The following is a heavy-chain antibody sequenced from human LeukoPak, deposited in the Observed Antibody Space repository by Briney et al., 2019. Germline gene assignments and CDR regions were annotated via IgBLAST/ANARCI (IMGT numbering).Heavy chain of an antibody. CDR1: GGSISSGDYY. Sequence: PAETLSLTRTVSGGSISSGDYYWSWIRQPPGKGLERIGYIYYSGSTYYNPSLKSRVTISVDTSKNQFSLKLSSVTAADTTVYYCSRKMDTAMVTGIGAFDIWGQGTMVTVSS. J-gene: IGHJ3*02. CDR2: IYYSGST. V-gene: IGHV4-30-4*08. D-gene: IGHD5-18*01. CDR3: SRKMDTAMVTGIGAFDI.